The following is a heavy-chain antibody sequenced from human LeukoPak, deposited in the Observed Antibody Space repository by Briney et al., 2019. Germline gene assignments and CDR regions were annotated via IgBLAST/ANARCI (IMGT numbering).Heavy chain of an antibody. CDR2: IYYSGST. CDR1: GGSISSSRYY. D-gene: IGHD6-13*01. V-gene: IGHV4-39*01. J-gene: IGHJ4*02. Sequence: SETLSLTCTVSGGSISSSRYYWGWIRQPPGKGLEWIGNIYYSGSTYYNPSLKSRVTISLDTSKNQFSLKLSSVTAADTAVYYCARRDAAGTLTFDYWGQGTLVTVSS. CDR3: ARRDAAGTLTFDY.